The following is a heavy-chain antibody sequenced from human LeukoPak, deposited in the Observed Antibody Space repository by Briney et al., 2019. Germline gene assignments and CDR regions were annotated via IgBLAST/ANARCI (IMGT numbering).Heavy chain of an antibody. CDR2: ISNTGTT. CDR1: GGSISSYY. J-gene: IGHJ3*02. D-gene: IGHD4-23*01. Sequence: PSETLSLTCSVSGGSISSYYWSWIRQPPGKGLQWIGYISNTGTTNYNPSLKSRVTISLDTSKNQFSLRLNSVTAADTAVYYCASATGGSDAFNIWGQGTVVTVSS. V-gene: IGHV4-59*01. CDR3: ASATGGSDAFNI.